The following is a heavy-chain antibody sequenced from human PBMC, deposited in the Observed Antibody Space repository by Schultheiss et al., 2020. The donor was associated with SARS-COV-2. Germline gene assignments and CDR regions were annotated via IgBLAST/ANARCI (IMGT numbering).Heavy chain of an antibody. D-gene: IGHD3-3*01. J-gene: IGHJ4*02. CDR2: ISGSGGST. CDR1: RFTFSSYA. Sequence: GGSLRLSCAASRFTFSSYAMSWVRQAPGKGLEWVSAISGSGGSTYYADSVKGRFTISRDNSKNTLYLQMNSLRAEDTAVYYCARDGLWGSLRFLEWHPLDYWGQGTLVTVSS. V-gene: IGHV3-23*01. CDR3: ARDGLWGSLRFLEWHPLDY.